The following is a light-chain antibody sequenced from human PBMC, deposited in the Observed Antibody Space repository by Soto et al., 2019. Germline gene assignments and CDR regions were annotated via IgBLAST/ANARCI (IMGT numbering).Light chain of an antibody. CDR2: WAS. V-gene: IGKV4-1*01. CDR3: HQYFTTPPT. J-gene: IGKJ1*01. Sequence: DIVMTQSPDSLAVSLGERAIINCKSSQTVLYSSTNKNYLAWYQQKPGQPPKLLIYWASTRDSGVPDRFSGSGSEKDFTLTISSLEAEDVAVYFCHQYFTTPPTFGQGTKVEIK. CDR1: QTVLYSSTNKNY.